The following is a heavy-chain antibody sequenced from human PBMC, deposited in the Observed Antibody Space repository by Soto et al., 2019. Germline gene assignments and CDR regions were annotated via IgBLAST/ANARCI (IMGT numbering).Heavy chain of an antibody. V-gene: IGHV3-21*01. D-gene: IGHD4-17*01. CDR2: ISSNSYFI. Sequence: QLVESGGGLVNPGGSLRLSCEASGVTFSSDSMNWVRQAPGKGLEWVAAISSNSYFIFYGDSVRGRFTTSRDNAKRSLYLQMGSLTAEDTAVYYCARDLSRNGDYVDCWGQGTLVTVSS. J-gene: IGHJ4*02. CDR3: ARDLSRNGDYVDC. CDR1: GVTFSSDS.